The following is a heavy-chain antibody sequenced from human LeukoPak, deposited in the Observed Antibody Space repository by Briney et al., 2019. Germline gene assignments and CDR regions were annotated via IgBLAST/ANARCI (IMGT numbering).Heavy chain of an antibody. D-gene: IGHD3-16*01. Sequence: PSETLSLTCTVSGGSISSSSYYWGWVRQPPGKGLEWIGSIYYSGNAYYNPSLKGRVTISVDTSKNQFSLKLSSVTVADTAVYYCARFVTASAAFDIWGQGTMVTVSS. J-gene: IGHJ3*02. CDR3: ARFVTASAAFDI. V-gene: IGHV4-39*01. CDR2: IYYSGNA. CDR1: GGSISSSSYY.